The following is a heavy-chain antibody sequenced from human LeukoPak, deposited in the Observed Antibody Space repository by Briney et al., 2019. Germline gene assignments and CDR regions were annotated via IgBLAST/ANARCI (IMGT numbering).Heavy chain of an antibody. Sequence: ASVKVSCKASGYTFTSYYMHWVRQAPGQGLEWMGIINPSGGSTSYAQKFQGRVTMTRDTSTSTVYMELSSLRSEDTAVYYCARTGRDGSGSYSRFDPWGQGTLVTVSS. CDR3: ARTGRDGSGSYSRFDP. J-gene: IGHJ5*02. V-gene: IGHV1-46*01. CDR1: GYTFTSYY. CDR2: INPSGGST. D-gene: IGHD3-10*01.